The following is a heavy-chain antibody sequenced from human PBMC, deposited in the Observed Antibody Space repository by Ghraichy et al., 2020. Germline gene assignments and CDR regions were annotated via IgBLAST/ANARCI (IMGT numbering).Heavy chain of an antibody. J-gene: IGHJ4*02. Sequence: SETLSLTCTVSGGSISSSSYYWGWIRQPPGKGLEWIGSIYYSGSTYYNPSLKSRVTISVDTSKNQFSLKLSSVTAADTAVYYCARLRGEIAVDFDYWGQGTLVTVSS. V-gene: IGHV4-39*01. CDR1: GGSISSSSYY. CDR3: ARLRGEIAVDFDY. CDR2: IYYSGST. D-gene: IGHD6-19*01.